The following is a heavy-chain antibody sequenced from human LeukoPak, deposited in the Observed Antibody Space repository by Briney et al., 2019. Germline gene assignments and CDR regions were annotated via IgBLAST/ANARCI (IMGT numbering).Heavy chain of an antibody. CDR3: ARRRSYGWIDY. J-gene: IGHJ4*02. CDR2: IKQDGSEK. D-gene: IGHD5-18*01. Sequence: GGSLRLSYAASRFTFNNYWMSWVRQAPGKGLEWVANIKQDGSEKYYVDSVKGRFTISRDNAKNSLYLQMNSLRAEDTAVYYCARRRSYGWIDYWGQGTLVTVSS. V-gene: IGHV3-7*01. CDR1: RFTFNNYW.